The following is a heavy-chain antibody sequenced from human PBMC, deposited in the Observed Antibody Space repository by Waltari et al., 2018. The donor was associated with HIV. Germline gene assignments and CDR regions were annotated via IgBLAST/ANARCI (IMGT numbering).Heavy chain of an antibody. V-gene: IGHV4-39*01. Sequence: QLQLQEAGPGLVKPSETLSLTCTVSTGSINSTNSYWGCFRHPPGKGLQWVGSLYYNGKTVYNPSLEGRGTISVDTPKSQFSLKVDSMTVTDTAIYYCASGGVRSNKYPPGIFDFWGQGALITVSS. D-gene: IGHD2-8*02. CDR3: ASGGVRSNKYPPGIFDF. CDR1: TGSINSTNSY. J-gene: IGHJ4*02. CDR2: LYYNGKT.